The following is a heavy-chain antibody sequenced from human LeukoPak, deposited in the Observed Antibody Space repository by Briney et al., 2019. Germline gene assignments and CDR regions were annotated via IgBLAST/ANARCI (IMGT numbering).Heavy chain of an antibody. Sequence: GASVKVSCKASGYTFTGYYMHWVRQAPGQGLEWMGWISRYNTYTTYAQKFQDRVTMTKDTSTNTAYMEMRSLRSDDTAIYYCGRVRLVWGMETFDLWGQGTMVTVSS. CDR1: GYTFTGYY. J-gene: IGHJ3*01. D-gene: IGHD7-27*01. CDR2: ISRYNTYT. V-gene: IGHV1-18*04. CDR3: GRVRLVWGMETFDL.